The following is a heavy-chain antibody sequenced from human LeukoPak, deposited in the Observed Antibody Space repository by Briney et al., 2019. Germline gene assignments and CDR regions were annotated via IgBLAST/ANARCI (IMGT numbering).Heavy chain of an antibody. CDR1: GYTFTSYG. CDR2: ISAYNGNT. V-gene: IGHV1-18*01. J-gene: IGHJ4*02. Sequence: ASVKVSCKASGYTFTSYGISWVRQAPGQGLECMGWISAYNGNTNYAQKLQGRVTMTTDTSTSTAYMELRSLRSDDTAVYYCARPYNVDTAMSPLDYWGQGTLVTVSS. CDR3: ARPYNVDTAMSPLDY. D-gene: IGHD5-18*01.